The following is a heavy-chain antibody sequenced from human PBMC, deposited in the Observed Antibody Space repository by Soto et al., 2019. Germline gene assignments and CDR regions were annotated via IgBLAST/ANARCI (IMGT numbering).Heavy chain of an antibody. CDR3: AASHLLLGAFDI. Sequence: ASVKVSCKISGNTLTELSMHWVRQAPGKGLEWMGGFDPEDGETLYAQKFQGRVTMTEDTSTDTAYMELSSLRSEDTAVYYCAASHLLLGAFDIWGQGTVVTVSS. J-gene: IGHJ3*02. CDR1: GNTLTELS. CDR2: FDPEDGET. D-gene: IGHD2-2*01. V-gene: IGHV1-24*01.